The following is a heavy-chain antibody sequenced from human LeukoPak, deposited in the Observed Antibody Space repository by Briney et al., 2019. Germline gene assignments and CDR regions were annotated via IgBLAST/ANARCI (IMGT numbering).Heavy chain of an antibody. CDR1: GFXFSDYY. Sequence: GGSLRLSCAASGFXFSDYYMSWIRQAPGKGLEWVSYISSSSSYTNYADSVKGRFTISRDNAKNSLYLQMNSLRAEDTAVYYCARESAGWDYFDYWGQGTLVTVSS. D-gene: IGHD6-19*01. J-gene: IGHJ4*02. CDR3: ARESAGWDYFDY. CDR2: ISSSSSYT. V-gene: IGHV3-11*05.